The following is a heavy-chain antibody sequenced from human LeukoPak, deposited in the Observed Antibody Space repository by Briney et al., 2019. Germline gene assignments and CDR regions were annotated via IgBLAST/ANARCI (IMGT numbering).Heavy chain of an antibody. CDR1: GGSFSGYY. CDR3: ARGPFMYYDFWSGSISVAFDI. V-gene: IGHV4-34*01. CDR2: INHSGST. Sequence: PSETLSLTCAVYGGSFSGYYWSWIRQPPGKGLEWIGEINHSGSTNYNPSLKSRVTISVDTSKNQFSLKLSSVTAADTAVYYCARGPFMYYDFWSGSISVAFDIWGQGTMVTVSS. D-gene: IGHD3-3*01. J-gene: IGHJ3*02.